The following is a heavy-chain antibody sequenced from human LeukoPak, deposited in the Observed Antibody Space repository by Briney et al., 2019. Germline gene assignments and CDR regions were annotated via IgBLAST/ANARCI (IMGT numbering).Heavy chain of an antibody. Sequence: PGGSLRLSCAASGFTFSTYYMSWVRQAPGKGLEWVANIKQDGSEEYYVDSVKGRFTISRDNAKNSLYLQMNSLRAEDTAVYYCARDRQVTSYRGLQHWGQGALVTVSS. V-gene: IGHV3-7*01. CDR1: GFTFSTYY. J-gene: IGHJ1*01. D-gene: IGHD2-21*02. CDR2: IKQDGSEE. CDR3: ARDRQVTSYRGLQH.